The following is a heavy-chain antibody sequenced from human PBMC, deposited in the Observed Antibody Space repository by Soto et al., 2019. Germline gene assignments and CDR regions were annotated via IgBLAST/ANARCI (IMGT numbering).Heavy chain of an antibody. CDR3: AREIIPLTADWYFDL. CDR2: IFDSGST. CDR1: GGSISGGVYY. V-gene: IGHV4-30-4*01. D-gene: IGHD2-21*02. Sequence: QVQLQESGPGLVKPSQTLSLTCTVSGGSISGGVYYWSWIRQPPGKGLEWNGYIFDSGSTYYNPSLKSRVTISVDTSKNQFSLRLSSVTAAYTAVYYCAREIIPLTADWYFDLWGRGTLVTVSS. J-gene: IGHJ2*01.